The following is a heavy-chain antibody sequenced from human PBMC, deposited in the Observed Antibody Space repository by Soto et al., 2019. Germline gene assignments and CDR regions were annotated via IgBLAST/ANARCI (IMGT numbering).Heavy chain of an antibody. CDR1: GFTFSSYS. CDR2: ISSSSYI. J-gene: IGHJ6*02. D-gene: IGHD2-2*02. Sequence: GGSLRLSCAASGFTFSSYSMNWVRQAPGKGLEWVSSISSSSYIYYADSVKGRFTISRDNAKNSLYLQMNSLRAEDTAVYYCARDQCSSTSCYTGGYYYYYYGMDVWGQGTTVTVSS. V-gene: IGHV3-21*01. CDR3: ARDQCSSTSCYTGGYYYYYYGMDV.